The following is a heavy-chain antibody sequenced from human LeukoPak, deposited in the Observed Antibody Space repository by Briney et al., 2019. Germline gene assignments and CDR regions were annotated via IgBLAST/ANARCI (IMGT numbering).Heavy chain of an antibody. J-gene: IGHJ4*02. CDR2: IRSGYT. Sequence: SETLSLTCAVHGVSVGGYYWSWIRQSPGKGLVWIGEIRSGYTNYNPSLKTRVTISADTSENQLSLRLTSVTAADTAVYYCARMRCGHTDNRCYNYWGQGTLVTVSS. V-gene: IGHV4-34*01. CDR3: ARMRCGHTDNRCYNY. CDR1: GVSVGGYY. D-gene: IGHD2-2*02.